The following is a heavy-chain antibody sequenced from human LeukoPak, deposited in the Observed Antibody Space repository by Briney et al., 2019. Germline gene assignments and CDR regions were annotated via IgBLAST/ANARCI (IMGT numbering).Heavy chain of an antibody. CDR2: IHYSGST. V-gene: IGHV4-31*03. CDR1: GGSISRCAYY. D-gene: IGHD3-10*01. Sequence: PSQTLSLTCTVSGGSISRCAYYWSWIRQHPGKGLEWIGYIHYSGSTYYNPSLKSRVTISVDTSKNQFSLKLTSVTAADTAVYYCARGYDYGSGSPMGYWGQGTLVTASS. J-gene: IGHJ4*02. CDR3: ARGYDYGSGSPMGY.